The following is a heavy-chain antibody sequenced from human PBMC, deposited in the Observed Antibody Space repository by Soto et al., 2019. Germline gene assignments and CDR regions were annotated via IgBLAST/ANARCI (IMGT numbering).Heavy chain of an antibody. CDR3: ARGLRGTHTSCPEGGWFEP. D-gene: IGHD2-15*01. CDR2: ISPISGGS. V-gene: IGHV1-2*02. Sequence: PSVKVACKASGYSFSDYYMHWVRQAPGQGLEWIGWISPISGGSHYSQKFQGRVTMTRDTSISTAYMDLRSLRSDETDVYYCARGLRGTHTSCPEGGWFEPWGQGTLVTLSS. CDR1: GYSFSDYY. J-gene: IGHJ5*02.